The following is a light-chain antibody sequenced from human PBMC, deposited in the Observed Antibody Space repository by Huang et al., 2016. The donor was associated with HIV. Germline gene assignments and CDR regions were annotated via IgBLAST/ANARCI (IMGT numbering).Light chain of an antibody. CDR3: QQYSSYSSWT. Sequence: IQVTQTPSTLSASVGDRVTTPCRASQSVSDWLAWYQQKPGKAPDLLIYKASKLGDGVALGFSGTGYGTEFTLIITSVQSDDTATYYCQQYSSYSSWTFGQGTRLQIK. V-gene: IGKV1-5*03. CDR1: QSVSDW. CDR2: KAS. J-gene: IGKJ2*02.